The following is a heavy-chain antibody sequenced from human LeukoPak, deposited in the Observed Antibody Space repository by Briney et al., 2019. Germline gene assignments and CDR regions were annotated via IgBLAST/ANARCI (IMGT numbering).Heavy chain of an antibody. CDR2: ISAYNGNT. D-gene: IGHD3-10*01. V-gene: IGHV1-18*01. Sequence: ASVKVSCKASGYTYTSYGISWVRQAPGQGLEWMGWISAYNGNTNYAQKLQGRVTMTTDTSTSTAYMELRSLRSDDTAVYYCARGSMVRGVFDAFDIWGQGTMVTVSS. CDR1: GYTYTSYG. J-gene: IGHJ3*02. CDR3: ARGSMVRGVFDAFDI.